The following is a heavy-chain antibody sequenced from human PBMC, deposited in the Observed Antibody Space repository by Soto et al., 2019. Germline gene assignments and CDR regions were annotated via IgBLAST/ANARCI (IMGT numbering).Heavy chain of an antibody. Sequence: YADSVRGRFTISRDNAENTLYLQMNSLRPEDTAVYYCVRDSHGDYCGQGTLVTVSS. J-gene: IGHJ4*02. V-gene: IGHV3-74*01. CDR3: VRDSHGDY.